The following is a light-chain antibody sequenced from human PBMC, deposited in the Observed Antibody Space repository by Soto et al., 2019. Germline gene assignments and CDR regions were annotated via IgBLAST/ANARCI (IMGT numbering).Light chain of an antibody. Sequence: DIQMTQSPSTLSGSVGDRVTINCRASQTISSWVAWYQQKPGKAPKLLIYKASTLKSGVPSRFSGSGSGTELPLTISSLQPDDFATSEGPQYESYAEAFGQGSKVDI. CDR3: PQYESYAEA. V-gene: IGKV1-5*03. CDR1: QTISSW. CDR2: KAS. J-gene: IGKJ1*01.